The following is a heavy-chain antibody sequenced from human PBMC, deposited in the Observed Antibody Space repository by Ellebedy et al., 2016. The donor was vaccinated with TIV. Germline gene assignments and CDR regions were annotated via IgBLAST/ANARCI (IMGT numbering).Heavy chain of an antibody. Sequence: SETLSLTCTVSGYSISSGYYWGWIRQPPGKGLEWIGSIYHNGSTYYNPSLKSRVTISVDTSKNQFSLKLSSVTAADTAVYYCARDARADYGFYFDYWGQGTLVTVSS. CDR2: IYHNGST. CDR1: GYSISSGYY. V-gene: IGHV4-38-2*02. CDR3: ARDARADYGFYFDY. J-gene: IGHJ4*02. D-gene: IGHD4-17*01.